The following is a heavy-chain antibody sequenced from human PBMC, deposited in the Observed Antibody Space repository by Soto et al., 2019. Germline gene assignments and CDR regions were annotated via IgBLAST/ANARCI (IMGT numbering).Heavy chain of an antibody. Sequence: QVQLVESGGGVVQPGRSLRLSCAASGFTFSTYGMHWVRQAPGKGLEWVAVIWYDGSSKYYADSVKGRFTISRDNSKNTLYLQMSSLRVEDTAVYYCASDGGGLRLYNWFDPRGQGTLVTVSS. V-gene: IGHV3-33*01. CDR2: IWYDGSSK. CDR3: ASDGGGLRLYNWFDP. CDR1: GFTFSTYG. D-gene: IGHD5-12*01. J-gene: IGHJ5*02.